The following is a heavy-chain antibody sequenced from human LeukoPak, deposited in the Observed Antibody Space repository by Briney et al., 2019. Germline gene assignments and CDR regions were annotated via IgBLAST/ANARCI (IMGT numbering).Heavy chain of an antibody. CDR1: GGSISSSSYY. CDR3: ARSWYYDSSGYVSTTFDY. D-gene: IGHD3-22*01. Sequence: SETLSLTCTVSGGSISSSSYYWSWIRQPPGKGLEWIGYIYYSGSTNYNPSLKSRVTISVDTSKNQFSLKLSSVTAADTAVYYCARSWYYDSSGYVSTTFDYWGQGTLVTVSS. CDR2: IYYSGST. V-gene: IGHV4-61*05. J-gene: IGHJ4*02.